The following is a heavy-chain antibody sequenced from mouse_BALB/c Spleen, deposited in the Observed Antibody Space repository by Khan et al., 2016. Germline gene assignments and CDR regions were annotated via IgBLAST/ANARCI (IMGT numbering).Heavy chain of an antibody. CDR1: GYTFTSYT. J-gene: IGHJ2*01. Sequence: VELVESGAELARPGASVKMSCKASGYTFTSYTMFWVKQRPGQGLEWIGYIAPRSDYTDYNQKFKDKATLTADKSSTTAYMQLNSLTSEDSAVYYCAREGWLLGYFDYWGQGTTLTVSS. CDR3: AREGWLLGYFDY. D-gene: IGHD2-3*01. CDR2: IAPRSDYT. V-gene: IGHV1-4*01.